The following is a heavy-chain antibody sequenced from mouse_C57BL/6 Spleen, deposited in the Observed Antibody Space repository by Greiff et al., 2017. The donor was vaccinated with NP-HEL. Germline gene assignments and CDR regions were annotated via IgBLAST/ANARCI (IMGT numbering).Heavy chain of an antibody. D-gene: IGHD1-3*01. J-gene: IGHJ2*01. V-gene: IGHV5-6*02. Sequence: EVMLVESGGDLVKPGGSLKLSCAASGFTFSSYGMSWVRQTPDKRLEWVATISSGGSYTYYPNSVKGRFTISRDNAKNTLYLQMSSLKSEDTAMYYCARHCKGYYFDYWGQGTTLTVSS. CDR2: ISSGGSYT. CDR3: ARHCKGYYFDY. CDR1: GFTFSSYG.